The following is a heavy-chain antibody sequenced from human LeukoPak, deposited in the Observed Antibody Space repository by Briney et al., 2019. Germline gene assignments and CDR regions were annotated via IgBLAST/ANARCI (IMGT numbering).Heavy chain of an antibody. CDR3: ARDRDAAVAYFDY. J-gene: IGHJ4*02. CDR1: GFTFSSYW. V-gene: IGHV3-74*01. CDR2: INTDGSST. Sequence: GGSLRLSCAASGFTFSSYWMHWVRQAPGKGLVWVSRINTDGSSTSYADSVKGRFTISRDNAKNTLYLQMNSLRAEDTAVYYCARDRDAAVAYFDYWGQGTLVTVSS. D-gene: IGHD4-23*01.